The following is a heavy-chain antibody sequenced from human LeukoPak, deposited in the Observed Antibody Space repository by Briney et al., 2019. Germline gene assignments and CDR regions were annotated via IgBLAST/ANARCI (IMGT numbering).Heavy chain of an antibody. J-gene: IGHJ3*02. CDR1: GFTFSSYG. Sequence: GGSLRLSCAASGFTFSSYGMHWVRQAPAKGLEWVAVISYDGSNKYYADSVKGRFTISRDNSKNTLYLQMNSLRAEDTAVYYCAKGFVDYGDYEAFDIWGQGTMVTVSS. CDR2: ISYDGSNK. D-gene: IGHD4-17*01. V-gene: IGHV3-30*18. CDR3: AKGFVDYGDYEAFDI.